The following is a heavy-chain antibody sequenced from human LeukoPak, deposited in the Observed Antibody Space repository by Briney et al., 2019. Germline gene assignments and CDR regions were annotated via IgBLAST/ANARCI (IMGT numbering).Heavy chain of an antibody. D-gene: IGHD3-10*01. CDR3: IRARPLREVRGVIYYFDY. J-gene: IGHJ4*02. Sequence: SETLSLTCTVSGGSISSSSYYWGWIRQPPGKGLEWIGSIYYSGSTYYNPSLKSRVTISVDTSKNQFSLKLSSVTAADTAVYYCIRARPLREVRGVIYYFDYWGQGTLVTVSS. CDR1: GGSISSSSYY. CDR2: IYYSGST. V-gene: IGHV4-39*01.